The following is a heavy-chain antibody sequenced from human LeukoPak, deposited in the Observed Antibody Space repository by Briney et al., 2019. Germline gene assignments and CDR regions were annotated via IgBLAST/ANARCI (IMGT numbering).Heavy chain of an antibody. CDR3: ARAAALGLDY. V-gene: IGHV4-61*02. CDR1: GGSISSGSYY. Sequence: SETLSLTCTASGGSISSGSYYWSWIRQPAGKGLEWIGRIYTSGSTNYNPSLKSRVTISVDTSKNQFSLKLSSVTAADTAVYYCARAAALGLDYWGQGTLVTVSS. D-gene: IGHD6-13*01. J-gene: IGHJ4*02. CDR2: IYTSGST.